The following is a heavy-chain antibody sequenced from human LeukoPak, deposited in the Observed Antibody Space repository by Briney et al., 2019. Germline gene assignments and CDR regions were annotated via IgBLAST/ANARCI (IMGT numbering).Heavy chain of an antibody. J-gene: IGHJ4*02. V-gene: IGHV1-3*01. D-gene: IGHD3-10*01. Sequence: ASVKVSCKASGYTFTNYAMHWVRQAPGQRLEWMGWINAGNGNTKYSQEFQGRVTITRDTSASTAYMELSSLTSEDTAVYYCATVGVVRGVPHFNYWGQGTLVTVSS. CDR2: INAGNGNT. CDR1: GYTFTNYA. CDR3: ATVGVVRGVPHFNY.